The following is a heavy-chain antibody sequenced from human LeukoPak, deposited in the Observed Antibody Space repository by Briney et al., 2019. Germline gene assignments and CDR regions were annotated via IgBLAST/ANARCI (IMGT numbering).Heavy chain of an antibody. D-gene: IGHD1-7*01. V-gene: IGHV3-30*03. CDR1: GFTFSSYG. Sequence: GGSLRLSCAASGFTFSSYGMYWVRQAPGKGLEWVAGIPYDGSYEYYADSVKGRFTISRDNSRSILYLQMNSLRPEDTAVYSCARSFFQWNYGSCLDSWGQGTLVTVSS. CDR3: ARSFFQWNYGSCLDS. J-gene: IGHJ4*02. CDR2: IPYDGSYE.